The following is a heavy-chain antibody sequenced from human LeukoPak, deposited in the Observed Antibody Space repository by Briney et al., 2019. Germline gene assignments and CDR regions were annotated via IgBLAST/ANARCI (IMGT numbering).Heavy chain of an antibody. V-gene: IGHV3-30*18. CDR2: ISYDGSNK. CDR3: AKDRYSSGLYFDY. J-gene: IGHJ4*02. Sequence: PGRSLRLSCAASGFTFSSYGMHWVRQAPGKGLEWVAAISYDGSNKYYADSVKGRFTISRDNSKNTLYLQMNSLRAEDTAVYYCAKDRYSSGLYFDYWGQGTLVTVSS. CDR1: GFTFSSYG. D-gene: IGHD6-19*01.